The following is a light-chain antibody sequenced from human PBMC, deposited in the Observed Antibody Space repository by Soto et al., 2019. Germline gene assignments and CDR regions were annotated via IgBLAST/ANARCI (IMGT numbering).Light chain of an antibody. J-gene: IGKJ5*01. V-gene: IGKV1-39*01. CDR2: AAS. CDR1: QSINNY. Sequence: IQMTQSPCSLSASVGDRVTITCRASQSINNYLNWYQQKPGKAPNLLIHAASSLQSGVPPRFSGSGSGTEFTLAISNVQPEDFAIYYCQQSYRSPITFGQGTRLE. CDR3: QQSYRSPIT.